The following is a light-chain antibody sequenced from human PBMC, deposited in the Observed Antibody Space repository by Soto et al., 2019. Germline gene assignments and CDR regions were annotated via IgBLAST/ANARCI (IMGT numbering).Light chain of an antibody. CDR3: NSYTSSSTD. Sequence: QSALTQPASVSGSPGQSITISCTGTSSDVGGYNYVSWYQQHPGKAPKLMIYDVSNRPSGVSNRFSGSKSGNTASLTISGLQAEDEAHYYCNSYTSSSTDFGTGTKLTVL. CDR1: SSDVGGYNY. V-gene: IGLV2-14*01. CDR2: DVS. J-gene: IGLJ1*01.